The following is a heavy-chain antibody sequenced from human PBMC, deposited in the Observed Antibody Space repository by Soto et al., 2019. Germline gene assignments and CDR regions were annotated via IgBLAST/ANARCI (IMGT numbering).Heavy chain of an antibody. J-gene: IGHJ6*02. CDR1: GFTFSSDN. CDR2: ISSSSNTI. CDR3: AREVDRGVTGGVDV. D-gene: IGHD3-10*01. Sequence: EVQLVESGGGLVQPGGPLRLSWAASGFTFSSDNMNWVRQAPGKGLERVSFISSSSNTIYYADSVKGRFTISRDNAKNSLYLQMNSLRDEDTAVYYCAREVDRGVTGGVDVWGQGTTVTVSS. V-gene: IGHV3-48*02.